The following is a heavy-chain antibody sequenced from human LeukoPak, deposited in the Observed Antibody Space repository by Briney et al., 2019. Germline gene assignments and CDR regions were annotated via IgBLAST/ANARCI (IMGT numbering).Heavy chain of an antibody. CDR1: GGSISSYY. CDR2: IYYSGST. CDR3: ARGLYCSSTSCYISDAFDI. J-gene: IGHJ3*02. D-gene: IGHD2-2*02. Sequence: SETLSLTCTVSGGSISSYYWSWIRRPPGKGLEWIGYIYYSGSTNYNPSLKSRVTISVDTSKNQFSLKLSSATAADTAVYYCARGLYCSSTSCYISDAFDIWGQGTMVTVSS. V-gene: IGHV4-59*01.